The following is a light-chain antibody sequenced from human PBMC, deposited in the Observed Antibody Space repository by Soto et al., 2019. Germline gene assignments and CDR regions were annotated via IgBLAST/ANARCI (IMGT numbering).Light chain of an antibody. CDR2: QVS. Sequence: IVMTQTPLYSPVTRGQPASSSCRSSQGLVYSYGNKYLSWLQQMPGQPPRLLIYQVSNRLSGVPSRFRGSGAGTDFTLTIRRVEAEDVGLYYCLQAAEFPWTFGQGTRVEL. CDR3: LQAAEFPWT. J-gene: IGKJ1*01. CDR1: QGLVYSYGNKY. V-gene: IGKV2-24*01.